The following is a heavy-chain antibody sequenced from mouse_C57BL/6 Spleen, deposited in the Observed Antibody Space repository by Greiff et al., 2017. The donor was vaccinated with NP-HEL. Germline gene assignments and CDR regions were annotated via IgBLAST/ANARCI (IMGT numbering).Heavy chain of an antibody. J-gene: IGHJ1*03. CDR3: ASNVPRGWDCDV. CDR1: GYTFTSYW. Sequence: QVQLQQPGAELVMPGASVKLSCKASGYTFTSYWMHWVKQRPGQGLEWIGEIDPSDSYTNYNQKFKGKSTLTVDKSSSTAYMQLSSLTSEDSAVYYCASNVPRGWDCDVWGTGTTVTVSS. V-gene: IGHV1-69*01. D-gene: IGHD4-1*01. CDR2: IDPSDSYT.